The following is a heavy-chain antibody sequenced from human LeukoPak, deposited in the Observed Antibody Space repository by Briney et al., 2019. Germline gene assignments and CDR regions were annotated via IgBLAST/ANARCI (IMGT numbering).Heavy chain of an antibody. CDR2: IHYSGGIT. J-gene: IGHJ4*02. CDR3: ARYGEAARPVYFDH. CDR1: GGSISSYY. D-gene: IGHD6-6*01. V-gene: IGHV4-59*08. Sequence: SETLSLTCTVSGGSISSYYWSWIRQPPGKGLEWIGYIHYSGGITYYNPSLKSRVTISVDTSKNQFSLSLSSVTAADTAVYYCARYGEAARPVYFDHWGQGTLVTVSS.